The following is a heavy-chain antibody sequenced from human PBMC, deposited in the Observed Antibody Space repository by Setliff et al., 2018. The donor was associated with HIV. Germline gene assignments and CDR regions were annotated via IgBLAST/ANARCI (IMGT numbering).Heavy chain of an antibody. J-gene: IGHJ6*03. CDR3: ARSAKSGAWTYYDFWSGYSYYYYMDV. V-gene: IGHV1-69*13. D-gene: IGHD3-3*01. CDR2: IIPIFGTA. Sequence: SVKVSCKASGGTFSSYAISWVRQAPGQGLEWMGGIIPIFGTANYAQKFQGRVTITADESTSTAYMELGSLRSEDTAVYYCARSAKSGAWTYYDFWSGYSYYYYMDVWGKGTTVTV. CDR1: GGTFSSYA.